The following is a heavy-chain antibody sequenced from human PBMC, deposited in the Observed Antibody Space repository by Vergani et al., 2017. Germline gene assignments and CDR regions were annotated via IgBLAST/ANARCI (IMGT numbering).Heavy chain of an antibody. D-gene: IGHD1-26*01. J-gene: IGHJ4*02. CDR3: ARAPRSGSYYVY. Sequence: QVQLQESGPGLVKPSQTLSLTCTVSGGSISSYYWSWIRQPAGKGLEWIGRIYITGSTNFNPSLKSRVTMSVDTSKKLFSLKLSSVTAADTAVYYCARAPRSGSYYVYWGQGTLVTVSS. CDR2: IYITGST. V-gene: IGHV4-4*07. CDR1: GGSISSYY.